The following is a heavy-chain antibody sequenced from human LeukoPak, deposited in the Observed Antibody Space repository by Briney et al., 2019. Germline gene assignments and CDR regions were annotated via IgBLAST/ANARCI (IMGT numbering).Heavy chain of an antibody. CDR2: ISSSSSYI. Sequence: GGSLRLSCAASGFTFSSYSMNWVRQAPGKGLEWVSSISSSSSYIYYADSVKGRFTISRDNAKNSLYLQMNSLRAEDMAVYYCARDLNEGMGYYYMDVWGKGTTVTVSS. V-gene: IGHV3-21*01. CDR1: GFTFSSYS. CDR3: ARDLNEGMGYYYMDV. J-gene: IGHJ6*03. D-gene: IGHD1-1*01.